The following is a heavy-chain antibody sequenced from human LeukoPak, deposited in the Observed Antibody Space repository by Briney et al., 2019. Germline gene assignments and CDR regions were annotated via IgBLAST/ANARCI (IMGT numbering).Heavy chain of an antibody. Sequence: GGSLRLSCAVSGFTVSSNYMSWVRHPPGKGLEWVSSISYSSGHIYYADSVKGRFTISRDNAKNSLYLQMNTLRVEDTAVYYCAKVGEGYCSGGSCYAGDYWGQGTLVTVSS. CDR2: ISYSSGHI. CDR3: AKVGEGYCSGGSCYAGDY. D-gene: IGHD2-15*01. CDR1: GFTVSSNY. J-gene: IGHJ4*02. V-gene: IGHV3-21*01.